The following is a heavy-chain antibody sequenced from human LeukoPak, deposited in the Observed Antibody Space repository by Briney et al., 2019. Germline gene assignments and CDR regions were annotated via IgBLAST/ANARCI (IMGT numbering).Heavy chain of an antibody. D-gene: IGHD3-16*01. J-gene: IGHJ6*01. Sequence: GGSLRLSCAASGFTFSGYWMHWVRQVPGKGLVWVSRLNTDGSSTSYADSVKGRFTISRDNAMNTLHLQMNSLRAEDTAVYYCARDDAFRGVAMDVWGQGTTVTVSS. CDR1: GFTFSGYW. V-gene: IGHV3-74*01. CDR2: LNTDGSST. CDR3: ARDDAFRGVAMDV.